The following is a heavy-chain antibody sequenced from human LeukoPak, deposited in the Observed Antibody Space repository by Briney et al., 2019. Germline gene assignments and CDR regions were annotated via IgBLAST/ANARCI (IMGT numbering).Heavy chain of an antibody. CDR2: ISSSSSYI. CDR3: ARVGTMVRGVIRYYYYYGMDV. CDR1: GFTVSNSY. V-gene: IGHV3-21*01. D-gene: IGHD3-10*01. J-gene: IGHJ6*02. Sequence: GGSLRLSCAASGFTVSNSYMNWVRQAPGKGLEWVSSISSSSSYIYYADSVKGRFTISRDNAKNSLYLQMNSLRAEDTAVYYCARVGTMVRGVIRYYYYYGMDVWGQGTTVTVSS.